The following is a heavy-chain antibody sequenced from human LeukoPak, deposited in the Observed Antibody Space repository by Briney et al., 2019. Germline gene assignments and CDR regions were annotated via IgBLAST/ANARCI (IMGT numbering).Heavy chain of an antibody. CDR1: GFTFGGYT. CDR3: ARGGRFFEY. CDR2: ISGGSGYI. V-gene: IGHV3-21*01. D-gene: IGHD3-3*01. Sequence: PGGSLRLSCAASGFTFGGYTMDWVRQAPGKGLEWVSSISGGSGYIYYADSVQGRFTISRDNAKNSLFLQMNSLRAEDTALYYCARGGRFFEYWGQGTLVPVSS. J-gene: IGHJ4*02.